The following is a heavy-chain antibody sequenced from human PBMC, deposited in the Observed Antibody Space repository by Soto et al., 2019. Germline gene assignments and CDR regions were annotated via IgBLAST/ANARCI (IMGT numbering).Heavy chain of an antibody. CDR1: GFTFSSYS. CDR3: ASLAAAGTFWFDP. J-gene: IGHJ5*02. V-gene: IGHV3-21*01. D-gene: IGHD6-13*01. Sequence: PGGSLRLSCAASGFTFSSYSMNWVRQAPGKGLEWVSSISSSSSYIYYADSVKGRFTISRDNAKNSLYLQMNSLRAEDTAVYYCASLAAAGTFWFDPWGQGTLVTVSS. CDR2: ISSSSSYI.